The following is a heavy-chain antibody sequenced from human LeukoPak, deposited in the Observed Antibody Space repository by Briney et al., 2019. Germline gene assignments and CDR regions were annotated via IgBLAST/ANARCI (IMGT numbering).Heavy chain of an antibody. CDR2: IYSGGST. V-gene: IGHV3-53*01. Sequence: PGGSLRLSCAASGFTVSSNYMSWVRQAPGKGLEWVSVIYSGGSTYYADSVKGRFTISRDNSKNTLYLQMNSLRAEDTAVYYCARSYYINYFDYWGQGTLVTVSS. CDR3: ARSYYINYFDY. CDR1: GFTVSSNY. J-gene: IGHJ4*02. D-gene: IGHD3-10*01.